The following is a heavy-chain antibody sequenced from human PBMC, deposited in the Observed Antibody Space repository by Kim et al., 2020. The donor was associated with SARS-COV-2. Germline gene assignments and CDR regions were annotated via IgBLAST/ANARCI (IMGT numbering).Heavy chain of an antibody. Sequence: SETLSLTCAVSGGSISSSNWWSWVRQPPGKGLEWIGEIYHSGSTNYNPSLKSRVTISVDKSKNQFSLKLSSVTAADTAVYYCARRYDILTGYQNFDLWGRGTLVTVSS. CDR2: IYHSGST. CDR1: GGSISSSNW. V-gene: IGHV4-4*02. CDR3: ARRYDILTGYQNFDL. D-gene: IGHD3-9*01. J-gene: IGHJ2*01.